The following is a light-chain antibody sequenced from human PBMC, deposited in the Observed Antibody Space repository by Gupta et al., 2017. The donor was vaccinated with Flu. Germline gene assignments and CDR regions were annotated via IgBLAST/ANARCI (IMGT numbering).Light chain of an antibody. J-gene: IGLJ3*02. CDR2: FKTDGSD. CDR3: QTWGNGIQV. CDR1: SGHSSSA. V-gene: IGLV4-69*01. Sequence: QPVLTQSPSASSPLGASVKLTCSLRSGHSSSAIAWQQQQRGKGPRYVMKFKTDGSDDKGGGIPDSFSGYTSGAERYHTISSLQSEDEADYNGQTWGNGIQVFGGGTKLTVL.